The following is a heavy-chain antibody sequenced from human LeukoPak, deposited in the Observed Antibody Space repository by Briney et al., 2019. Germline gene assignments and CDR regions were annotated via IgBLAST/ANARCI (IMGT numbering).Heavy chain of an antibody. CDR2: ISYDGSNK. V-gene: IGHV3-30-3*01. D-gene: IGHD2-15*01. CDR3: EGSGHTDFDY. J-gene: IGHJ4*02. CDR1: GFTFSSYA. Sequence: GGSLRLSCAASGFTFSSYAMSWVRQAPGKGLEWVAVISYDGSNKYYADSVKGRFTISRDNSKNTLYLQMNSLRAEDTAVYYCEGSGHTDFDYWGQGTLVTVSS.